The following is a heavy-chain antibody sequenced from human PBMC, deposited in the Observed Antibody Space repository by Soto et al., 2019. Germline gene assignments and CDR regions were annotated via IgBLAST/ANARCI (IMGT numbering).Heavy chain of an antibody. V-gene: IGHV3-15*07. D-gene: IGHD6-19*01. Sequence: LLVESGGGFVQPGGALRLSCVASGFTFSHAWIDWVRQAPGKGLEWVGRIKSISDGETTNYAASVAGRFTISRDHSKNTLFLHVNSLKTEDTGVYYCTRRIAVAGTYYFDYWGQGTLVTVSS. CDR3: TRRIAVAGTYYFDY. CDR2: IKSISDGETT. CDR1: GFTFSHAW. J-gene: IGHJ4*02.